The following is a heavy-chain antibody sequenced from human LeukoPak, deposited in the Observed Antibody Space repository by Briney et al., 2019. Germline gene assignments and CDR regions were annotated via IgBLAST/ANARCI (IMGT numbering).Heavy chain of an antibody. CDR3: ARVRVGAYDFEY. CDR2: INPDGSTT. CDR1: GFTLSSYW. J-gene: IGHJ4*02. V-gene: IGHV3-74*01. D-gene: IGHD3-10*01. Sequence: GGSLRLSCSASGFTLSSYWVDGGRQVPGKVLVWVSRINPDGSTTTYADSVKGRFTISRDNAKNTLYLQMNSLRAEDTAVYYCARVRVGAYDFEYWGQGTLVTVSS.